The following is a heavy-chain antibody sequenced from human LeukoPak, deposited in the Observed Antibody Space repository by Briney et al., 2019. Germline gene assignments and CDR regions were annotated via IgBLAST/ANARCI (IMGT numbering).Heavy chain of an antibody. CDR3: ATNLIPMTTVTSESDY. Sequence: ASVKVSCKVSGYTLTELSMHWVRQAPGKGLEWMGGFDPEDGETIYAQKFQGRVTMTEDTSTDTAYVELSSLRSEDTAVYYCATNLIPMTTVTSESDYWGQGTLVTVSS. D-gene: IGHD4-11*01. CDR1: GYTLTELS. V-gene: IGHV1-24*01. J-gene: IGHJ4*02. CDR2: FDPEDGET.